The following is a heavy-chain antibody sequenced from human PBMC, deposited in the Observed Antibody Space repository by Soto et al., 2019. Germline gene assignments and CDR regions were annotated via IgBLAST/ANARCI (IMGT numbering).Heavy chain of an antibody. V-gene: IGHV1-58*02. J-gene: IGHJ6*02. CDR3: SADRPDIGVGWWV. D-gene: IGHD2-15*01. CDR1: GSGFISSG. Sequence: SVKVSCKASGSGFISSGIQWVRQAHGQRLEWIGWIVVASGQTNYAQNFRGRVAITRDTSTATAYIELTGLTSEDTAVYFCSADRPDIGVGWWVWGQGTTVTVSS. CDR2: IVVASGQT.